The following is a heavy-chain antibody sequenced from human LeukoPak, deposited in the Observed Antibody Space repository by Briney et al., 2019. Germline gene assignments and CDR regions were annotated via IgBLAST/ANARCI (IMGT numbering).Heavy chain of an antibody. V-gene: IGHV3-23*01. Sequence: PGGSLRLSCAASGFTFSSYVMSWVRQAPGKGLEWVSAISGSGGSTYYADSVKGRFTISRDNSKNTLYLQMNSLRAEDTAVYYCAKGPTYYYDSSGYPHAWGQGTLVTVSS. J-gene: IGHJ4*02. CDR2: ISGSGGST. D-gene: IGHD3-22*01. CDR1: GFTFSSYV. CDR3: AKGPTYYYDSSGYPHA.